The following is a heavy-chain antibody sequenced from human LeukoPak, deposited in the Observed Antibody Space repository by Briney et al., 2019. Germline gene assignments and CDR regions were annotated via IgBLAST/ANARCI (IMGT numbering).Heavy chain of an antibody. Sequence: ASVKVSCKASGGTFSSYAISWVRQAPGQGLEWMGRIIPILGIANYAQKFQGRVTMTRDTSISTAYMELSRLRSDDTAVYYCLPESEVYGDYLDWGQGTLVTVSS. CDR2: IIPILGIA. CDR3: LPESEVYGDYLD. CDR1: GGTFSSYA. J-gene: IGHJ4*02. V-gene: IGHV1-69*04. D-gene: IGHD4-17*01.